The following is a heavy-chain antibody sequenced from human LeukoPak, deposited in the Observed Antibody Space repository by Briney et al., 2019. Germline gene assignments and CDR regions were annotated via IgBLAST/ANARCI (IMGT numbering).Heavy chain of an antibody. D-gene: IGHD3-22*01. J-gene: IGHJ4*02. Sequence: PGGSLRLSCAASGFTFSSYGMHWVRQAPGKGLEWVAVISYDGSNKYCADSVKGRFTISRDNSKNTLYLQMNSLRAEDTAVYYCAKGSDYYDSSGYFHFDYWGQGTLVTVSS. CDR1: GFTFSSYG. CDR3: AKGSDYYDSSGYFHFDY. CDR2: ISYDGSNK. V-gene: IGHV3-30*18.